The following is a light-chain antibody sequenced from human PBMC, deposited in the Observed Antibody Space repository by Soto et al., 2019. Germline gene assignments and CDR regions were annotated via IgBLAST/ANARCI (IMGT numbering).Light chain of an antibody. V-gene: IGLV2-8*01. CDR1: SSDVGGYSF. CDR2: EVN. Sequence: QSALTQPPSASGSPGQSVTISCTGTSSDVGGYSFVSWYQQHPGKAPKLMIYEVNKRPSGVPDRFSGSKSGNTASLTVSGLQADDEADYYCSSYAGSNTWVFGGGTKLTVL. J-gene: IGLJ3*02. CDR3: SSYAGSNTWV.